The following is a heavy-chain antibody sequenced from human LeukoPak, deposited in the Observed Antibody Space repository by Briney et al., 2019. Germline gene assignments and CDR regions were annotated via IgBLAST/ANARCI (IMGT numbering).Heavy chain of an antibody. D-gene: IGHD5-18*01. CDR3: ARAAMVPIDYFDY. CDR1: GFTFSSYA. CDR2: ISSNGGST. Sequence: GGSLRLSCAASGFTFSSYAMHWVRQAPGKGLEYVSAISSNGGSTYYANSVKGRFTISRDNSKNTLYLQMGSLRAEDMAVYYCARAAMVPIDYFDYWGQGTLVTVSS. J-gene: IGHJ4*02. V-gene: IGHV3-64*01.